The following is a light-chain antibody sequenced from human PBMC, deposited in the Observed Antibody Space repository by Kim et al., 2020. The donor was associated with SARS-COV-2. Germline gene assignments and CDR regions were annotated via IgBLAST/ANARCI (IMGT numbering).Light chain of an antibody. Sequence: SPGERATLSCRASQSVTTYLAWYQQKPGQAPRLLISDASNRAAGIPARFSGSGSGTDFTLTISRLEPEDFAVYYCQQYGSSSRWTFGQGTKVDIK. V-gene: IGKV3-20*01. CDR2: DAS. CDR3: QQYGSSSRWT. CDR1: QSVTTY. J-gene: IGKJ1*01.